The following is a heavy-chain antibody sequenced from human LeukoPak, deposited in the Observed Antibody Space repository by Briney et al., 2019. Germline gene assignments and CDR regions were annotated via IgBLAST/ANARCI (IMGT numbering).Heavy chain of an antibody. J-gene: IGHJ4*02. Sequence: GGSLRLSCAASGFTFSSYAMSWVRQAPGKGLEWVSAISGSGGSTYYADSVKGRFTISRDNSKNTLYLQMNSLRAEDTAVYYCAKALFQLTYPPYYFDYWGQGTLVTVSS. CDR1: GFTFSSYA. D-gene: IGHD1-1*01. CDR3: AKALFQLTYPPYYFDY. V-gene: IGHV3-23*01. CDR2: ISGSGGST.